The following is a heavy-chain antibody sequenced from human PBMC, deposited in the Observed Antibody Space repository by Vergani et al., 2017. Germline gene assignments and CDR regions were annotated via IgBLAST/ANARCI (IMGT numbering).Heavy chain of an antibody. CDR3: ARDPRGYGGDPEDYYYGMDV. CDR1: GGTFSSYA. Sequence: QVQLVQSGAEVKKPGSSVKVSCKASGGTFSSYAISWVRQVPGQGLEWMGRIIPVLGKTKYAQDFQGRLTITADTSTSTAYKELTSLRSQDTAVYYCARDPRGYGGDPEDYYYGMDVWGQGTTVTVSS. CDR2: IIPVLGKT. D-gene: IGHD2-21*02. V-gene: IGHV1-69*04. J-gene: IGHJ6*02.